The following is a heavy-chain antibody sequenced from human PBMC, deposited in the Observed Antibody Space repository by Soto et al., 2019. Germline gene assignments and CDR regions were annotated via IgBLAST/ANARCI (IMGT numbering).Heavy chain of an antibody. CDR3: ARIHRYGGRGVDFDY. CDR1: GFSLSSYGMC. CDR2: IDWDDAK. Sequence: SGPTLVNPTQTLTLACTFSGFSLSSYGMCVSWIRQPPGKALEWLARIDWDDAKFYSTSLRSRLTISRDTSKNQVVLTMTNMDPEDTATYYCARIHRYGGRGVDFDYWGQGTLVTVSS. J-gene: IGHJ4*02. V-gene: IGHV2-70*17. D-gene: IGHD2-15*01.